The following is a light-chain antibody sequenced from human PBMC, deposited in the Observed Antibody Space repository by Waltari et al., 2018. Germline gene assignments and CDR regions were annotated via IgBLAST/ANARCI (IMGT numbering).Light chain of an antibody. Sequence: SYELTQTPSVSVSPGQTARISCSGHELPRKYDHWFQQKSGQAPRLVIYEDTKRPSGIPERFSGSSSGTVATLTITGAQVDDEADYYCYSSDSTGLRVFGGGTTVVVL. CDR1: ELPRKY. V-gene: IGLV3-10*01. CDR2: EDT. CDR3: YSSDSTGLRV. J-gene: IGLJ1*01.